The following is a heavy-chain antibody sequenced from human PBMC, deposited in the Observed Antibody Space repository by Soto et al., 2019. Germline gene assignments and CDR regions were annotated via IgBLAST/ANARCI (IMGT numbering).Heavy chain of an antibody. Sequence: GGSLRLSCATSGFTFSRYWIHWVRQAPGEGLVWVSSISDSGAKTFYADSVKGRFAISRDTSKNTVYMQMNNLRGEDTALYYCAKDGIRKDDYWGQGTVVTVSS. V-gene: IGHV3-23*01. CDR3: AKDGIRKDDY. J-gene: IGHJ4*02. CDR2: ISDSGAKT. CDR1: GFTFSRYW.